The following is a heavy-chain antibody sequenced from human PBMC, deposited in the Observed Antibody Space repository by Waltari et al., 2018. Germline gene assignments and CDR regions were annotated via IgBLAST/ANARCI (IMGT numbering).Heavy chain of an antibody. CDR3: AILYYDSSGYYLDY. CDR2: IYTSGST. D-gene: IGHD3-22*01. CDR1: GGSISSGSYY. J-gene: IGHJ4*02. Sequence: QVQLQESGPGLVKPSQTLSLTYTVSGGSISSGSYYWSWIRQPAVKGLEWIGRIYTSGSTNYNPSLKSRDTMSVDTSKNQCSLKLSSVTAADTAVYYCAILYYDSSGYYLDYWGQGTLVTVSS. V-gene: IGHV4-61*02.